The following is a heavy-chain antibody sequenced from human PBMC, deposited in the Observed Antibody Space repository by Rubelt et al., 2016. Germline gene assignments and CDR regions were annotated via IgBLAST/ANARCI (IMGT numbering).Heavy chain of an antibody. CDR2: INVGDGNT. J-gene: IGHJ3*02. CDR3: TRFLEWEGAFDI. V-gene: IGHV1-3*01. CDR1: A. Sequence: AMHWVRQAPGQRLEWMGWINVGDGNTKYSQKFQGRVTIAGDTSASTGYMELSSLRSEDTAVYYCTRFLEWEGAFDIWGQGTMVTVSS. D-gene: IGHD3-3*01.